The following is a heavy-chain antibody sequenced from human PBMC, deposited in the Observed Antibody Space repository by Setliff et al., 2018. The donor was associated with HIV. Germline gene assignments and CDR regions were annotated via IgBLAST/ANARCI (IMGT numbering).Heavy chain of an antibody. CDR3: ARDLILTREYYDILTGYHWNDAFDI. CDR2: IIPTLGIA. D-gene: IGHD3-9*01. J-gene: IGHJ3*02. CDR1: GGTFSSYA. Sequence: SVKVSCKASGGTFSSYAISWVRQAPGQGLEWMGGIIPTLGIANYAQKFQGRVTITADKSTSTAYMELGSLRSEDTAVYYCARDLILTREYYDILTGYHWNDAFDIWGQGTMVTVSS. V-gene: IGHV1-69*10.